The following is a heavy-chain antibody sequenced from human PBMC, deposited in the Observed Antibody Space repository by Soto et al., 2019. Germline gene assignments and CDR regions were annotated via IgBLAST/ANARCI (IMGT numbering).Heavy chain of an antibody. CDR2: INPNSGGT. V-gene: IGHV1-2*02. CDR1: GYTFTGYY. CDR3: ARDRRIAARRGYFFDY. J-gene: IGHJ4*02. D-gene: IGHD6-6*01. Sequence: QVQLVQSGAEVKKPGASVKVSCKASGYTFTGYYMHWVRQAPGQGLEWMGWINPNSGGTNYAQKFQGRVTMSRDTSISTAYMELSRLRSDDRDVYYFARDRRIAARRGYFFDYWGQGTRVTAS.